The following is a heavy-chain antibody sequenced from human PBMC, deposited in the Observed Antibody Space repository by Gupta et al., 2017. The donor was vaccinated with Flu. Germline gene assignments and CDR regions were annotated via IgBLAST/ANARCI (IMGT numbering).Heavy chain of an antibody. D-gene: IGHD6-19*01. Sequence: EVQLLESGGTLVQPGGSLRLSCAASGLTFSKFAMNWVRQAPGKGLEWVSAISNTGDNTYYADSVKGRFTISRDNSKNTLHLQMNSLRAEDTAVYYWAKMSTGWPTDYWGQGTLVTVSS. CDR2: ISNTGDNT. V-gene: IGHV3-23*01. CDR1: GLTFSKFA. CDR3: AKMSTGWPTDY. J-gene: IGHJ4*02.